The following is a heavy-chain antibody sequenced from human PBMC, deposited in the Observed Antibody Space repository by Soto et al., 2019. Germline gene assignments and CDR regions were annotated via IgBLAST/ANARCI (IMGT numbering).Heavy chain of an antibody. V-gene: IGHV3-23*01. Sequence: GGSLRLSCAASGFTFSSYAMSWVRQAPGKGLEWVSAISGSGGSTYYADSVKGRFTISRDNSKNTLYLQMNSLRAEDTAVYYCAKDRGKGPTVYDFWSGYSKPDFPDYWGQGTLVTVSS. CDR3: AKDRGKGPTVYDFWSGYSKPDFPDY. CDR1: GFTFSSYA. D-gene: IGHD3-3*01. J-gene: IGHJ4*02. CDR2: ISGSGGST.